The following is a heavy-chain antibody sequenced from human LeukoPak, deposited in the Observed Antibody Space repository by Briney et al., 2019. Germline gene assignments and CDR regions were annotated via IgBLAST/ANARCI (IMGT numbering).Heavy chain of an antibody. D-gene: IGHD4-17*01. Sequence: ASVKVSCKAFGYTFTSNYMHWVRQAPGQGPEWMGVISPSGGSTTYAQKFQGRVTMTRGTSISTAYMELSRLRSDDTAVYYCARENDYGDYSFTLFDYWGQGTLVTVSS. J-gene: IGHJ4*02. CDR3: ARENDYGDYSFTLFDY. CDR2: ISPSGGST. V-gene: IGHV1-46*01. CDR1: GYTFTSNY.